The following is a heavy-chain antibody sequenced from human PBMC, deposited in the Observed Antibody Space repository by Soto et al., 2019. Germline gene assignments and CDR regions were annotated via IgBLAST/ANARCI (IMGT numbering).Heavy chain of an antibody. D-gene: IGHD6-13*01. V-gene: IGHV3-23*01. CDR1: GFTFSSYA. CDR3: AKDRGSSSWYGVDYFDY. J-gene: IGHJ4*02. Sequence: EVQLLESGGGLVQPGGSLRLSCAASGFTFSSYAMSWVRQAPGKGLEWVSAISGSGGSTYYADSVKGRFTISRDNSKNTLYQQMNSLRAEDTAVYYCAKDRGSSSWYGVDYFDYWGQGTLVTVSS. CDR2: ISGSGGST.